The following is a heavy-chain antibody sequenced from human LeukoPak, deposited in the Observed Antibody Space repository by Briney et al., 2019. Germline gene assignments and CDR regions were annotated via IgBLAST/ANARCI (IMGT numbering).Heavy chain of an antibody. Sequence: GGSLRLSCAASGFTFSSYSMNWVRQAPGKGLEWVSSISSSSSYIYYADSVKGRFTISRDNAKNSLYLQMNSLRAEDTAGYYCARGYYDYGWGSYRPQDYWGQGTLVTVSS. D-gene: IGHD3-16*02. CDR2: ISSSSSYI. J-gene: IGHJ4*02. CDR1: GFTFSSYS. V-gene: IGHV3-21*01. CDR3: ARGYYDYGWGSYRPQDY.